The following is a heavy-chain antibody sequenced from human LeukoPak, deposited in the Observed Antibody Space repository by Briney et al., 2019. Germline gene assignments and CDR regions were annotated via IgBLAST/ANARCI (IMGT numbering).Heavy chain of an antibody. D-gene: IGHD6-19*01. CDR2: INHSGST. CDR1: GGSLSGYY. CDR3: ARQWLVSPLFDY. V-gene: IGHV4-34*01. Sequence: SETLSLTCAVYGGSLSGYYWSWIRQPPGKGLEWIGEINHSGSTNYNPSLKSRVTISVDTSKNQLSLKLSSMAAADTAVYYCARQWLVSPLFDYWGQGTLVTVSS. J-gene: IGHJ4*02.